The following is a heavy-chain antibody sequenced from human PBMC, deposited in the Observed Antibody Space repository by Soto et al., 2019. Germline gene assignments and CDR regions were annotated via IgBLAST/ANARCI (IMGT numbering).Heavy chain of an antibody. J-gene: IGHJ5*02. CDR2: IYYSGST. CDR1: GGSISSSSYY. D-gene: IGHD2-15*01. Sequence: SETLSLTCTVSGGSISSSSYYWGWIRQPPGKGPEWIGSIYYSGSTYYNPSLKSRVTISVDTSKNQFSLKLTSVTAADTAVYYCARQLGYCSGGSCYENWFDPWGQGTLVTVSS. V-gene: IGHV4-39*01. CDR3: ARQLGYCSGGSCYENWFDP.